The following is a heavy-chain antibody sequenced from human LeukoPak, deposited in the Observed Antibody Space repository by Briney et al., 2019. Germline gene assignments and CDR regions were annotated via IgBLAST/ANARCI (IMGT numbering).Heavy chain of an antibody. CDR2: IYWDDDK. D-gene: IGHD6-19*01. V-gene: IGHV2-5*08. CDR1: GVSISTSC. J-gene: IGHJ5*02. CDR3: AREYSSGPDP. Sequence: TLSLTCTVSGVSISTSCWSWIRQPPGKALEWLALIYWDDDKRYSPSLKSRLTITKDTSKNQVVLTMTNMDPVDTATYYCAREYSSGPDPWGQGTLVTVSS.